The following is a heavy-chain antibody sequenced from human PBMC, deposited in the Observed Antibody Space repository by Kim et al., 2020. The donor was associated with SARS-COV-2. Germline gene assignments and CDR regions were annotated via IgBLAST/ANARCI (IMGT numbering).Heavy chain of an antibody. J-gene: IGHJ4*02. Sequence: GGSLRLSCAASGFTFSTYALHWVRQAPGKGLEWVAVISYDGGNKYHADSVRGRVTISRDNSKNTLYLQMNSLRVEDTAVYYCARGDSSRWTEVDYWGQGT. V-gene: IGHV3-30*04. CDR3: ARGDSSRWTEVDY. CDR1: GFTFSTYA. D-gene: IGHD6-13*01. CDR2: ISYDGGNK.